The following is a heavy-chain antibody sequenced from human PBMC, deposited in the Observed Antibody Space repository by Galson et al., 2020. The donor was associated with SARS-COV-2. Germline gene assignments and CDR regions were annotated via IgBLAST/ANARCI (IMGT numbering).Heavy chain of an antibody. D-gene: IGHD2-15*01. CDR1: GFTFSSYG. J-gene: IGHJ4*02. Sequence: GGSLRLSCAASGFTFSSYGMHWVRQAPGKGLEWVAVISYDGNNKYYADSVKGRFTISRDNSKNTLSLQMNSLRAEDTAVYYCSRGPGGSYXSPTDYWGQGTLVTVSS. CDR2: ISYDGNNK. CDR3: SRGPGGSYXSPTDY. V-gene: IGHV3-30*03.